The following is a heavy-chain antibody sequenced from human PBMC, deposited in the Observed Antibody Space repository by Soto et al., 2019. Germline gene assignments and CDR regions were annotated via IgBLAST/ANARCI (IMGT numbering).Heavy chain of an antibody. V-gene: IGHV3-21*01. J-gene: IGHJ4*02. D-gene: IGHD6-6*01. CDR2: ISSSSSYI. CDR1: GFTFSSYS. CDR3: ARDHSSSSEAFRY. Sequence: EVQLVESGGGLVKPGGSLRLSCAASGFTFSSYSMNWVRQAPGKGLEWVSSISSSSSYIYYADSVKGRFTISRDNAKNPLYLQKNSLRAETTAVYYCARDHSSSSEAFRYWGQGTLVTVSS.